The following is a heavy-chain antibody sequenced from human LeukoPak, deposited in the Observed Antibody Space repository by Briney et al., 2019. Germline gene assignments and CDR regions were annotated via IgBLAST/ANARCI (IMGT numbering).Heavy chain of an antibody. J-gene: IGHJ4*02. CDR2: ISYDGSNK. D-gene: IGHD1-26*01. Sequence: AGGSLRLSCAASGFTFSSYGVHWVRQAPGKGLEWVAVISYDGSNKYYADSVKGRFTISRDNSKNTLYLQMNSLRAEDTAVYYCARRGATRTVDYWGQGTLVTVSS. V-gene: IGHV3-30*03. CDR3: ARRGATRTVDY. CDR1: GFTFSSYG.